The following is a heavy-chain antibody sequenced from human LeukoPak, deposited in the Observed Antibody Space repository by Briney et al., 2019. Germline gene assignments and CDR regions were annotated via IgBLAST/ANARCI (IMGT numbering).Heavy chain of an antibody. J-gene: IGHJ4*02. CDR3: AKRDQYSGYAD. CDR2: ISGGGGST. D-gene: IGHD5-12*01. Sequence: GGSLRLSCAASGFTFSSYAMSWVRQAPGKGLEWVSAISGGGGSTYYADSVKGRFTISRDNSKNTLYLQMNSLRAEDTAVYYCAKRDQYSGYADWGQGTLVTVSS. V-gene: IGHV3-23*01. CDR1: GFTFSSYA.